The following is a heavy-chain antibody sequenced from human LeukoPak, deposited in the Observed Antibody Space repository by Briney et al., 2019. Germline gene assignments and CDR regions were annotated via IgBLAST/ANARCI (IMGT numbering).Heavy chain of an antibody. Sequence: ASVKVSYKASGYTFTSYDINWVRQATGQGLEWMGWMNPHSDNTVYVQKFQGRVTMTRKTSINTAYMELSSLRSEDTAVYFCSRGRRFGTTYWGQGTLVTVSS. CDR3: SRGRRFGTTY. CDR1: GYTFTSYD. CDR2: MNPHSDNT. J-gene: IGHJ4*02. V-gene: IGHV1-8*01. D-gene: IGHD3-10*01.